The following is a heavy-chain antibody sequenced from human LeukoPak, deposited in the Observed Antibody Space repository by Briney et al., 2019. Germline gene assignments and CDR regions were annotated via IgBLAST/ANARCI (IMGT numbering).Heavy chain of an antibody. CDR2: ISSSSSYI. CDR1: GFTFSSYS. D-gene: IGHD2-2*01. J-gene: IGHJ3*02. Sequence: GGSLRLSCAASGFTFSSYSMNWVRQAPGKGLEWVSSISSSSSYIYYADSVKGRFTISRDNAKNSLYLQMNSLRAEDTAVYYCASLVVPAASDAFDIWGQGTMVTVSS. CDR3: ASLVVPAASDAFDI. V-gene: IGHV3-21*01.